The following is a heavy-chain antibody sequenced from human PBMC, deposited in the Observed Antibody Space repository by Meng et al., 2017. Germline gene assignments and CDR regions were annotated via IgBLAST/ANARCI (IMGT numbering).Heavy chain of an antibody. CDR1: GGSFRGYY. V-gene: IGHV4-34*01. J-gene: IGHJ4*02. CDR2: INHSGST. Sequence: HVQLQQWGAGLLKPSETLSLTCAVYGGSFRGYYWSWIRQPPGKGLEWIGEINHSGSTNYNPSLKSRVTISVDTSKNQFSLKLSSATAADTAVYYCARRGIAARPFYYWGQGTLVTVSS. D-gene: IGHD6-6*01. CDR3: ARRGIAARPFYY.